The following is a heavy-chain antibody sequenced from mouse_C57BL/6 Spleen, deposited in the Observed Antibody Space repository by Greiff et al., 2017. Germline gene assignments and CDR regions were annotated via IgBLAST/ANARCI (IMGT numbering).Heavy chain of an antibody. J-gene: IGHJ4*01. V-gene: IGHV14-1*01. CDR3: TTHYYGSSYDAMDY. CDR2: IDPEDGDT. Sequence: EVQLQESGAELVRPGASVKLSCTASGFNIKDYYMHWVKQRPEQGLEWIGRIDPEDGDTEYAPQFQGKATMTADTSSNTAYLQLSSLTSEDTAVYYCTTHYYGSSYDAMDYWGQGTSVTVSS. D-gene: IGHD1-1*01. CDR1: GFNIKDYY.